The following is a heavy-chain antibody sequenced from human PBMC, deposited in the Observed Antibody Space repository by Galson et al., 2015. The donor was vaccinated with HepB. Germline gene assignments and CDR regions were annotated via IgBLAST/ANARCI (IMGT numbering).Heavy chain of an antibody. CDR1: GFTFSNAW. D-gene: IGHD6-19*01. Sequence: SLRLSCAASGFTFSNAWMSWVRQAPGKGLEWVGRIKSKTDGGTTDYAAPVKGRFTISRDDSKNTLYLQMNSLKTEDTAVYYCTTDLSSGWYGWFDPWGQGTLVTVSS. V-gene: IGHV3-15*01. J-gene: IGHJ5*02. CDR3: TTDLSSGWYGWFDP. CDR2: IKSKTDGGTT.